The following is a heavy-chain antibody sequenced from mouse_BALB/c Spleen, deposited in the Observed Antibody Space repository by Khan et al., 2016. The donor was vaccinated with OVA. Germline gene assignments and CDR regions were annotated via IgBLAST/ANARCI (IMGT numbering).Heavy chain of an antibody. D-gene: IGHD2-1*01. CDR3: ARDDYGNFLYFDY. V-gene: IGHV1-54*01. CDR2: INPGSGST. J-gene: IGHJ2*01. Sequence: VQLQQSGGEVIRPGTSVKVSCKASGYAFTHYLIEWVKQRPGQGLEWIGVINPGSGSTNYNEKLQGKAILTADKSSSTAYMQLSSLTSDDSAVYFCARDDYGNFLYFDYWGQGTTLTVSS. CDR1: GYAFTHYL.